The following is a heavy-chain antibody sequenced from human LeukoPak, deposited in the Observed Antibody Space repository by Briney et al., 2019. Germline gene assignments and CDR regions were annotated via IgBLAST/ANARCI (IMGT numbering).Heavy chain of an antibody. D-gene: IGHD1-26*01. CDR1: GGSFSGYY. V-gene: IGHV4-34*01. J-gene: IGHJ5*02. CDR2: INHSGST. CDR3: ARGQGVGATTFWFDP. Sequence: SETLSPTCAVYGGSFSGYYWSWIRQPPGKGLEWIGEINHSGSTNYNPSLKSRVTISVDTSKNQFSLKLSSVTAADTAVYYCARGQGVGATTFWFDPWGQGTLVTVSS.